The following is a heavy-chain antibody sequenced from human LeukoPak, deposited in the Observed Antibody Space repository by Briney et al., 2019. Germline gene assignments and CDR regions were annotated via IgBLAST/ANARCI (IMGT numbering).Heavy chain of an antibody. J-gene: IGHJ4*02. D-gene: IGHD3-10*01. Sequence: GGSLRLSCAASGFTFSIYGMSWVRQAPGKGLEWVSTISGSGGSTYYADSVKGRFTISRDNSKNTLHLQMNSLRAEDTAIYYCAKLKRITMVRGVTTYFDYWGQGTLVTVSS. CDR2: ISGSGGST. CDR3: AKLKRITMVRGVTTYFDY. V-gene: IGHV3-23*01. CDR1: GFTFSIYG.